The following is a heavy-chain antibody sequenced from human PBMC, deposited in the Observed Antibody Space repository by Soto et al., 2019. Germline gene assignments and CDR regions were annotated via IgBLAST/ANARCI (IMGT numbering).Heavy chain of an antibody. CDR1: GXTFSTSA. V-gene: IGHV3-23*01. D-gene: IGHD6-13*01. Sequence: LRLSFAASGXTFSTSAMSWVRQAPGKGLEWVSTVSAGGGSADYADSVKGRFIISRDNSRNTLYLQLNSLRAEDTAVYYCAKPGSTNWYLFHYWGQGTLVTVSS. CDR2: VSAGGGSA. CDR3: AKPGSTNWYLFHY. J-gene: IGHJ4*02.